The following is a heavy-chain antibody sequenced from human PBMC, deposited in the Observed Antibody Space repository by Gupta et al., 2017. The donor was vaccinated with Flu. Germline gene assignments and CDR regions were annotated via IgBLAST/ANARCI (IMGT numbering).Heavy chain of an antibody. J-gene: IGHJ3*02. CDR1: YN. V-gene: IGHV3-21*06. D-gene: IGHD1-1*01. CDR2: MRRISRVI. CDR3: AKNRASGITKGSVDI. Sequence: YNMNGVRQAPGKGLEWVSSMRRISRVINYADYVKGRFTVSRDNAKNSIYLHMNGLRAEDTAMEYGAKNRASGITKGSVDIWGPGTRGTGS.